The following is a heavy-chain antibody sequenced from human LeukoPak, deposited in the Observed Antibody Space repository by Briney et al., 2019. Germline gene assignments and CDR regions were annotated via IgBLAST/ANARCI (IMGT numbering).Heavy chain of an antibody. Sequence: ASVKVSCKASGYTFTSYEINWVRQAPGQGLEWMGWVNPNTGGTNYAPKYQGSVTMTRDTSVNTAYMELSRLRSDDTAVYFCAREYYYDTSGPGGVFDVWGQGTMVIVSS. CDR3: AREYYYDTSGPGGVFDV. J-gene: IGHJ3*01. CDR2: VNPNTGGT. CDR1: GYTFTSYE. V-gene: IGHV1-2*02. D-gene: IGHD3-22*01.